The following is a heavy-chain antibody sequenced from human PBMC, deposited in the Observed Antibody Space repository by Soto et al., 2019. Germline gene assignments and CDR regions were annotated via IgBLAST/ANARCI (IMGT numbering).Heavy chain of an antibody. V-gene: IGHV3-48*03. CDR1: GFTFSSYE. J-gene: IGHJ4*02. CDR3: ARAPKVVTPYFDY. Sequence: GGSLRLSCAASGFTFSSYEMNWVRQAPGKGLEWVSYISSSGSTIYYADSVKGRFTISRDNAKNSLYLQMNSLRAEDTAVYYCARAPKVVTPYFDYWGQGTLVTVSS. CDR2: ISSSGSTI. D-gene: IGHD2-21*02.